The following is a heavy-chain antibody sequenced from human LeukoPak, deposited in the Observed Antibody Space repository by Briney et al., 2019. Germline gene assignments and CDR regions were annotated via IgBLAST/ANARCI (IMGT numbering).Heavy chain of an antibody. J-gene: IGHJ4*02. D-gene: IGHD3-22*01. V-gene: IGHV4-38-2*01. Sequence: PSETLSLTCAVSGYSISSGYYWGWSRQHPGKGREWIGSIYPTGMTYYHPALKRRVSISVDTSKNQFSLKLSSVTAADTAVYCCARPGNYYDSSGFDYWGQGTLVTVSS. CDR3: ARPGNYYDSSGFDY. CDR2: IYPTGMT. CDR1: GYSISSGYY.